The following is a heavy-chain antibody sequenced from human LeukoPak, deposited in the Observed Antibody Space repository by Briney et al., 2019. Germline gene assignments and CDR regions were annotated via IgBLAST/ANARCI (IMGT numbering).Heavy chain of an antibody. CDR2: IKQDGSEK. J-gene: IGHJ5*02. CDR3: ARDGGLGATTNNWFDP. D-gene: IGHD5-12*01. CDR1: GFTFSSYW. Sequence: GSLRLSRAASGFTFSSYWMSWVRQAPGKGLEWVANIKQDGSEKYYVDSVKGRFTISRDNAKNSLYLQMNSLRAEDTAVYYCARDGGLGATTNNWFDPWGQGTLVTVSS. V-gene: IGHV3-7*03.